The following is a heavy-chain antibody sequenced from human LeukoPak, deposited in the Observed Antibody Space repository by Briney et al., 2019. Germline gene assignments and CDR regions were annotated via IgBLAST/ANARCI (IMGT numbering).Heavy chain of an antibody. CDR2: ISGSNT. J-gene: IGHJ4*02. Sequence: PGGSLRLSCLASGFNFSSNAMNWVRQAPGKGLEWVSGISGSNTYYADSVKGRFTISRDSSKNTMDLQMNNLRAEDTAVYYCSKDGCVNGICYFEKWGQGTLVTVSS. CDR1: GFNFSSNA. D-gene: IGHD2-8*01. V-gene: IGHV3-23*01. CDR3: SKDGCVNGICYFEK.